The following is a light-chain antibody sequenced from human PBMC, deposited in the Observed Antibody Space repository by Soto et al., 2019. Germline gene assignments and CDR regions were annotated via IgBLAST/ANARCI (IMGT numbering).Light chain of an antibody. CDR3: NSYTSSRTVA. Sequence: QSALTQPASVSESPGQSVTISCTGISSDVGGYDYVSWYQQHPGKAPQLLIYDVSIRPAGVSDRFSGSKSGNTASLTISGLQAEDEADYYCNSYTSSRTVAFGGGNKLTVL. CDR1: SSDVGGYDY. CDR2: DVS. J-gene: IGLJ2*01. V-gene: IGLV2-14*01.